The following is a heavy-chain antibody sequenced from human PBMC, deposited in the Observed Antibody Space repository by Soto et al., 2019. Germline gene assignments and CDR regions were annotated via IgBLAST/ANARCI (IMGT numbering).Heavy chain of an antibody. V-gene: IGHV1-18*01. Sequence: DSVKVSCKASGYTFTSYSISWVRQAPGQGLEWMGWINVYNGNTEYAQKFQGRVTMTTDTSTSTVYMELRSLSSDDTAVYYCARDGVAVTKGISGDWGQGTLVIVSS. D-gene: IGHD4-4*01. CDR1: GYTFTSYS. CDR3: ARDGVAVTKGISGD. J-gene: IGHJ4*02. CDR2: INVYNGNT.